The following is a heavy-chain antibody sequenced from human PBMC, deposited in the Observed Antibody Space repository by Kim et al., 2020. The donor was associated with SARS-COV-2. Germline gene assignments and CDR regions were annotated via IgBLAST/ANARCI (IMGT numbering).Heavy chain of an antibody. Sequence: SVKVSCKASGFTFTSSAVQWVRQARGQRLEWIGWIVVGSGNTNYAQKFQERVTITRDMSTSTAYMELSSLRSEDTAVYYCAAAVYSGSYGAFDIWGQGTMVTVFS. D-gene: IGHD1-26*01. J-gene: IGHJ3*02. V-gene: IGHV1-58*01. CDR2: IVVGSGNT. CDR1: GFTFTSSA. CDR3: AAAVYSGSYGAFDI.